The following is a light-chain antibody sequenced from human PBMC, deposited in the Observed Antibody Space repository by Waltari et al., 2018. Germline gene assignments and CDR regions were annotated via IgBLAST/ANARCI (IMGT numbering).Light chain of an antibody. CDR2: DAS. CDR1: QSVSSY. CDR3: HQFYVAPHT. Sequence: EIVLTQSPATLSLSPGERATLSCRASQSVSSYLAWYQQKPGQAPRLLIYDASNRATGIPARFSGSGSGTDFTLTISSLQAEDVAVYYCHQFYVAPHTFGQGTNVEIK. J-gene: IGKJ2*01. V-gene: IGKV3-11*01.